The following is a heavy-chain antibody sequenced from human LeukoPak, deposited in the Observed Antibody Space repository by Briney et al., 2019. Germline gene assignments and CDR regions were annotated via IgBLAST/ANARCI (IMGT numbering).Heavy chain of an antibody. D-gene: IGHD6-13*01. CDR3: ARGALDGSDAFDI. J-gene: IGHJ3*02. CDR1: GYTFTDYY. CDR2: INPNSGGT. V-gene: IGHV1-2*02. Sequence: GASVKVSCKASGYTFTDYYMHWVRQAPGQGLEWMGWINPNSGGTNYAQKFQGRVTMTRDTSISTAYMELSRLRSDDTAVYYCARGALDGSDAFDIWGQGTMVTVSS.